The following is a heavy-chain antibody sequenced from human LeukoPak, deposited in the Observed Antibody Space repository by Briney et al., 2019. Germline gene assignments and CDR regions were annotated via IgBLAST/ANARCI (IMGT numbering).Heavy chain of an antibody. V-gene: IGHV3-64*01. CDR1: GFSISSYA. CDR3: ARDISYGSGFDY. CDR2: ISNGGSI. Sequence: GGSLRLSCAASGFSISSYALHWVRQAPGKGLQYVSGISNGGSIDYANSVKGRFTISRDNSKNTLYLQMGSLRPEDMAVYYCARDISYGSGFDYWGQGILVTVSS. D-gene: IGHD5-18*01. J-gene: IGHJ4*02.